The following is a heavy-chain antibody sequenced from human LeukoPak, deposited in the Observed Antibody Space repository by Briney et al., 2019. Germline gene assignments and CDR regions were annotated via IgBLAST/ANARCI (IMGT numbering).Heavy chain of an antibody. D-gene: IGHD2-2*01. CDR3: ASALVVPAAIRGAFDY. CDR2: IIPIFGTA. Sequence: SVKVSCKASGYTFTSYAMNWVRQAPGQGLEWMGGIIPIFGTANYAQKFQGRVTITADESTSTAYMELSSLRSEDTAVYYCASALVVPAAIRGAFDYWGQGTLVTVSS. V-gene: IGHV1-69*13. CDR1: GYTFTSYA. J-gene: IGHJ4*02.